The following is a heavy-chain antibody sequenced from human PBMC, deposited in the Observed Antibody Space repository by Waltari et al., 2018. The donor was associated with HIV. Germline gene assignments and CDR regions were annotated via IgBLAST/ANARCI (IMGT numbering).Heavy chain of an antibody. CDR3: AGDSNGGDF. Sequence: QVQLVESGGGVVQPGRSLRLSCAASGFTFNTYAMHWVRQAPGKGLEWVAMISFDLKNKSYAYSVSGLITISRDNSKNTLYLQMNRLRVDDTAIYCCAGDSNGGDFWGNGTLVTVSS. D-gene: IGHD4-17*01. V-gene: IGHV3-30*03. J-gene: IGHJ4*01. CDR1: GFTFNTYA. CDR2: ISFDLKNK.